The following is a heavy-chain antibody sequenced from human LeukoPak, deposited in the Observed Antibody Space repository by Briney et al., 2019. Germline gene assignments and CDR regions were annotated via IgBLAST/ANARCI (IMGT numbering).Heavy chain of an antibody. CDR2: FDPEDGGT. CDR3: ATVLRVAGTVHYYMDV. D-gene: IGHD6-19*01. CDR1: GYTLTELS. Sequence: ASVKVSCKGSGYTLTELSMHWVRQAPGKGREGMGGFDPEDGGTVYAQRLQGGPTMTEDTSTHTAYMYVTRQRSNDTAGDYFATVLRVAGTVHYYMDVWGKGTTVTVSS. J-gene: IGHJ6*03. V-gene: IGHV1-24*01.